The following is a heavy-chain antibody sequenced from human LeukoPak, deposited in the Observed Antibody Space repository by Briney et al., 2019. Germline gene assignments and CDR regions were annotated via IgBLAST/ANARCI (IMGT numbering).Heavy chain of an antibody. CDR2: INHSGST. CDR3: ATSGILDY. V-gene: IGHV4-34*01. J-gene: IGHJ4*02. CDR1: GGSFSGYY. Sequence: PSETLSLTCVVSGGSFSGYYWSWIRQPPGKGLEWIGEINHSGSTNYNPSLKSRVTISVDTSKNQFSLKLSSVTAADTAVYYCATSGILDYWGQGTLVTVSS. D-gene: IGHD3-10*01.